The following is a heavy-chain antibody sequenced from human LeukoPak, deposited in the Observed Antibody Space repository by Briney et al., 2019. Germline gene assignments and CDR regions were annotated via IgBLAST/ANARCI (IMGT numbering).Heavy chain of an antibody. CDR3: AREAAAGRSPFDY. D-gene: IGHD6-13*01. CDR1: GGSISSGDYY. CDR2: IYYSGST. V-gene: IGHV4-30-4*01. J-gene: IGHJ4*02. Sequence: ASQTLSLTCTVSGGSISSGDYYWSWIRQPPGKGLEWIGYIYYSGSTYYNPSLKSRVTISVDTSKNQFSLKLSSVTAADTAVYYCAREAAAGRSPFDYWGQGTLVTVSS.